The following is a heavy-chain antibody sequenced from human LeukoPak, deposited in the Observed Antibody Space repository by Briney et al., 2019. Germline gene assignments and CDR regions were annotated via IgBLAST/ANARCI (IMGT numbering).Heavy chain of an antibody. J-gene: IGHJ6*03. D-gene: IGHD2-2*01. CDR2: ISGYYGNT. V-gene: IGHV1-18*01. CDR1: GYTFTSYG. Sequence: ASVKVSCKASGYTFTSYGINWVRQAPGQGLEWMGWISGYYGNTNYAQKLQGRVTMTTDTSTSTAYMELRSLRSDDTAVYYCARDSTSSSSPVGRYPNYYMDVWGKGTTVTVSS. CDR3: ARDSTSSSSPVGRYPNYYMDV.